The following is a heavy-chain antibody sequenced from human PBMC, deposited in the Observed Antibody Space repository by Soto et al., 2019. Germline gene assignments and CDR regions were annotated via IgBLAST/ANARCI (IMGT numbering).Heavy chain of an antibody. CDR3: ARVGNYYDSSGYSRRNFFFDY. CDR1: GFTFSSYS. V-gene: IGHV3-21*01. J-gene: IGHJ4*02. CDR2: ISSSSSYI. D-gene: IGHD3-22*01. Sequence: EVQLVESGGGLDKPGGSLRLSCAASGFTFSSYSMNWVRQAPGKGLEWVSSISSSSSYIYYADSVKGRFTISRDNAKNSLYLQMNSLRAEDTAVYYCARVGNYYDSSGYSRRNFFFDYWGQGTLVTVSS.